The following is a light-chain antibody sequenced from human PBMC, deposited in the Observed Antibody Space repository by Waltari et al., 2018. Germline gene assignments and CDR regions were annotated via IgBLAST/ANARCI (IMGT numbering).Light chain of an antibody. V-gene: IGKV2D-29*02. CDR2: KVT. CDR1: QSLVHSNGNTY. CDR3: MQSIKDPWT. Sequence: DIVMTQTPLSLPATPGEPASISCRSSQSLVHSNGNTYLHWYLQKPGQSPRLLIYKVTNRESGVPDRFSGSGSGTDFTLKISRVEPEDVGVYYCMQSIKDPWTFGQGTKVEIK. J-gene: IGKJ1*01.